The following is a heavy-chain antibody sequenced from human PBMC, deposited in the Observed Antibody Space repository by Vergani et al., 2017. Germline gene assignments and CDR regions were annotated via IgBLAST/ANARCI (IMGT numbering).Heavy chain of an antibody. J-gene: IGHJ4*02. CDR3: ARGYRTLDY. Sequence: QITLRESGPTLVKPTQTLTLTCTFSGFSLTTGGEGVGWIRQPPGRALEWLARIDRDDDKYYSTSLKTRLTISKDTSKNQVVLTMTNMDPLDTATYYCARGYRTLDYWGQGTLVTVSS. D-gene: IGHD6-13*01. V-gene: IGHV2-70*13. CDR1: GFSLTTGGEG. CDR2: IDRDDDK.